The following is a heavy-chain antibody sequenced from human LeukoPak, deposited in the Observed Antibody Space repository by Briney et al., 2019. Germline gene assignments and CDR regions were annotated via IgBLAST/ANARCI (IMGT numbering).Heavy chain of an antibody. D-gene: IGHD3-22*01. CDR1: GFTFDDYA. V-gene: IGHV3-9*01. J-gene: IGHJ4*02. CDR2: ISWNSGSI. Sequence: GRSLRLSCAASGFTFDDYAMHWVRQAPGKGLEWVSGISWNSGSIGYADSVKGRFTISRDNAKNSLYLQMNSLRAEDTALYYCAKDVVGADYYDSSGLDSWGQGTLVTVSS. CDR3: AKDVVGADYYDSSGLDS.